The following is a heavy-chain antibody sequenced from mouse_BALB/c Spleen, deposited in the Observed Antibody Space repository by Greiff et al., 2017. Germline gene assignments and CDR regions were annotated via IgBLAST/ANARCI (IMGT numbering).Heavy chain of an antibody. CDR2: INSNGGST. CDR3: ARQGYGNYVFAY. Sequence: EVQVVESGGGLVKLGGSLKLSCAASGFTFSSYYMSWVRQTPEKRLELVAAINSNGGSTYYPDTVKGRFTISRDNAKNTLYLQMSSLKSEDTALYYCARQGYGNYVFAYWGQGTLVTVSA. CDR1: GFTFSSYY. J-gene: IGHJ3*01. V-gene: IGHV5-6-2*01. D-gene: IGHD2-10*02.